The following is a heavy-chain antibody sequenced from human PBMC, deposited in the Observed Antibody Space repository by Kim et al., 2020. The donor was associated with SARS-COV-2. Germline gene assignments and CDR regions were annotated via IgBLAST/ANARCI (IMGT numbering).Heavy chain of an antibody. CDR3: AREDYDFWSGYYRGNIDY. J-gene: IGHJ4*02. V-gene: IGHV1-2*06. CDR2: MNPNSGGT. Sequence: ASVKVSCKASGFTFTKYYMHWVRQAPGQGLEWMGRMNPNSGGTNYAQKFQGRVTMTRDTSISTAYMELSTLRSDDAAVYYCAREDYDFWSGYYRGNIDYWGQGTLVTVSS. D-gene: IGHD3-3*01. CDR1: GFTFTKYY.